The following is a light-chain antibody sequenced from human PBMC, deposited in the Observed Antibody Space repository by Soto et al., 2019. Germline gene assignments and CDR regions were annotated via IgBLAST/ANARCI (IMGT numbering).Light chain of an antibody. Sequence: DIVLTQSPGSLCLSPGEGDTLXCRATQSFYSIYRAYDQQKPRQAPRLLVYGACSSATGIPDRFSGSASGTDSTLTISRLEPEDFAVHYCHQYDSWTFGQGTKVDIK. CDR1: QSFYSIY. J-gene: IGKJ1*01. V-gene: IGKV3-20*01. CDR2: GAC. CDR3: HQYDSWT.